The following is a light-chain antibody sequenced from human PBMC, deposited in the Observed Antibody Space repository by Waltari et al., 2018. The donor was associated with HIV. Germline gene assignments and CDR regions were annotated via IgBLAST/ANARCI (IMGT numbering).Light chain of an antibody. Sequence: EIVMTQSPDTLSVSPGERATLSCRASQSVTTNLAWYQQKPGQAPRLLFYGSSTRATGLPDRFSGSGSGTEFTLTISSLQSEDSAVYYCQQYNHWPWTFGQGTTVEIK. J-gene: IGKJ1*01. CDR1: QSVTTN. CDR2: GSS. CDR3: QQYNHWPWT. V-gene: IGKV3-15*01.